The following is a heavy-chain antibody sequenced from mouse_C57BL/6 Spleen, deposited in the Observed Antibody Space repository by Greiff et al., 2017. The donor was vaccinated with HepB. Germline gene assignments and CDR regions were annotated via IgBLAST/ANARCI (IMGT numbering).Heavy chain of an antibody. J-gene: IGHJ3*01. CDR1: GFNIKDDY. CDR2: IDPENGDT. D-gene: IGHD3-2*02. V-gene: IGHV14-4*01. CDR3: TTYGQLRLRTWFAY. Sequence: EVQLQQSGAELVRPGASVKLSCTASGFNIKDDYMHWVKQRPEQGLEWIGWIDPENGDTEYASKFQGKAPITADTSSNTAYLQLSSLTSEDTAVYYCTTYGQLRLRTWFAYWGQGTLVTVSA.